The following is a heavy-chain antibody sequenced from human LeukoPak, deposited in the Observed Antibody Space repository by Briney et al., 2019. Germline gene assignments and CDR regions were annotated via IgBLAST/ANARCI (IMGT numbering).Heavy chain of an antibody. Sequence: SETLSLTCAVYGGSFSGYYWSWIRQPPGKGLEWIGEINHSGNTNYNPSLKSRVTISVDTSKNQFSLKLSSVTAADTAVYYCARVPQWLSMIVVARRGGYFDYWGQGTLVTVSS. J-gene: IGHJ4*02. CDR3: ARVPQWLSMIVVARRGGYFDY. CDR2: INHSGNT. CDR1: GGSFSGYY. D-gene: IGHD3-22*01. V-gene: IGHV4-34*01.